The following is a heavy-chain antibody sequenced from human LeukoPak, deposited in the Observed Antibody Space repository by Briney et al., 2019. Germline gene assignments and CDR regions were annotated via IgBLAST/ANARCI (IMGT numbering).Heavy chain of an antibody. Sequence: ASVKVSCKASGSTFTGYNIHWVRHAPGQGLEWMGWINPENGATIYAQKSQGRVTMTGDTSISTASMELSRLTSDDTAAYYCARDGVARLYFWGQGTLVTVSS. V-gene: IGHV1-2*02. D-gene: IGHD5-12*01. CDR1: GSTFTGYN. CDR2: INPENGAT. CDR3: ARDGVARLYF. J-gene: IGHJ4*02.